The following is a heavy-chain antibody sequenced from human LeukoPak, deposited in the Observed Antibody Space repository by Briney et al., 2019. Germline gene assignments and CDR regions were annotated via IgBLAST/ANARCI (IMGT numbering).Heavy chain of an antibody. J-gene: IGHJ3*02. Sequence: SETLSLTCTVSGGSISSYYWSWIRQPAGKGLEWIGRIYTSGSTNYNPSLKSRVTMSVDTSKNQFSLKLSSVTAADTAVYYCARDRIAVGHDAFDIWGQGTMVTVSS. CDR3: ARDRIAVGHDAFDI. CDR2: IYTSGST. CDR1: GGSISSYY. V-gene: IGHV4-4*07. D-gene: IGHD6-19*01.